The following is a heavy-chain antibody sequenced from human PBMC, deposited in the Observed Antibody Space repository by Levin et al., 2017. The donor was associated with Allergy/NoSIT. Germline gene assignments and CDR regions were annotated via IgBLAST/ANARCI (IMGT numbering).Heavy chain of an antibody. V-gene: IGHV3-33*01. Sequence: SCAASGFTFSSYGMHWVRQAPGKGLEWVAVIWYDGSNKYYADSVKGRFTISRDNSKNTLYLQMNSLRAEDTAVYYCAREGGYSYGPHFDLWGRGTLVTVSS. CDR3: AREGGYSYGPHFDL. CDR1: GFTFSSYG. CDR2: IWYDGSNK. J-gene: IGHJ2*01. D-gene: IGHD5-18*01.